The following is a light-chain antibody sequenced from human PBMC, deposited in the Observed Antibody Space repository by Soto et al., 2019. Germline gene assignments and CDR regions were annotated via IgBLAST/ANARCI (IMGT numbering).Light chain of an antibody. Sequence: EIVLTQSPATLSLSPGERAILSCRASQSVSTFLAWFQQKPGQPPRLLIYNASNRTTSIPARFSGSGSGTDFTLTISSLEPEDFAVYYCQQRGDWPPITFGQGTRLEIK. CDR3: QQRGDWPPIT. V-gene: IGKV3-11*01. CDR1: QSVSTF. CDR2: NAS. J-gene: IGKJ5*01.